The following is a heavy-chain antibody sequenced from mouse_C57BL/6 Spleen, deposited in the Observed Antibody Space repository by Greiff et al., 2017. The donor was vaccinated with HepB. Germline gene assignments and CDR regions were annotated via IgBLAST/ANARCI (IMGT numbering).Heavy chain of an antibody. D-gene: IGHD1-1*01. V-gene: IGHV1-76*01. CDR2: IYPGSGNT. J-gene: IGHJ2*01. CDR3: ARVVTTVVGYFDY. CDR1: GYTFTDYY. Sequence: QVQLQQSGAELVRPGPSVKLSCKASGYTFTDYYINWVKQRPGQGLEWIARIYPGSGNTYYNEKFKGKATLTAEKSSSTAYMQLSSLTSEDSAVYVCARVVTTVVGYFDYWGQGTTLTVSS.